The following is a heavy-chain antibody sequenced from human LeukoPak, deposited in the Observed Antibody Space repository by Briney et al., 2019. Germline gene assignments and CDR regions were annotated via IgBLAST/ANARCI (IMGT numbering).Heavy chain of an antibody. D-gene: IGHD2-21*01. J-gene: IGHJ5*02. Sequence: ASVKVSCKASGYSFTHYYMHWVRQAPGQGLEWMGWINPNSGGTSSAQKFQGRVTMTRDTSITTVYMEVSWLTSDDTAIYYCARADRLHGGPYLIGPWGQGTLVTVSS. V-gene: IGHV1-2*02. CDR3: ARADRLHGGPYLIGP. CDR2: INPNSGGT. CDR1: GYSFTHYY.